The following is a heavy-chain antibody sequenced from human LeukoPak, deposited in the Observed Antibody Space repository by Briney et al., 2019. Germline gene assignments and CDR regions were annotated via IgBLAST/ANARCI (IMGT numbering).Heavy chain of an antibody. J-gene: IGHJ4*02. Sequence: GGSLGLSCAASGFTFSKFAMSWVRQAPGKGLEWVSGISASGDSTYYADSVKGRITISRDNSKNTLYLQMNSLRAEDTAVYYCAKGLAVAGHFDYWGQGTLVTVSS. CDR1: GFTFSKFA. D-gene: IGHD6-19*01. CDR3: AKGLAVAGHFDY. V-gene: IGHV3-23*01. CDR2: ISASGDST.